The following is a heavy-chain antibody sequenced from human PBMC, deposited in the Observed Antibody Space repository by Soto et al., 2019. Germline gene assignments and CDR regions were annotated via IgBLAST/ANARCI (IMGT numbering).Heavy chain of an antibody. CDR3: AKTYTGG. Sequence: LRLSCTASGXNLRDQALSWVRQAPGGGLEWVSGISGMEDRTNYADFVKGRFFISKDRAKNTLNLQMNGLRDDDTAVYYCAKTYTGGWGQGTQVTVSS. CDR1: GXNLRDQA. V-gene: IGHV3-23*01. CDR2: ISGMEDRT. J-gene: IGHJ4*02. D-gene: IGHD3-10*01.